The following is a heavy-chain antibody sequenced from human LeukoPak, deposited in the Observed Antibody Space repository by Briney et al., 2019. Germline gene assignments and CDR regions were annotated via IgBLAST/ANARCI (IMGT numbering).Heavy chain of an antibody. D-gene: IGHD6-6*01. CDR2: IYYSGST. Sequence: SETLSLTCTVSGGSISSYYWSWIRQPPGKGLEWIGYIYYSGSTNYNPSLKSRVTMSVDTSKNQFSLKLSSVTAADTAVYYCARYSSSSVYYYYYMDVWGKGTTVTVSS. CDR3: ARYSSSSVYYYYYMDV. CDR1: GGSISSYY. V-gene: IGHV4-59*12. J-gene: IGHJ6*03.